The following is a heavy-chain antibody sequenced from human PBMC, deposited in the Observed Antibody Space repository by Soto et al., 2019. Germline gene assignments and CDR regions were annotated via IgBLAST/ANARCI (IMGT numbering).Heavy chain of an antibody. CDR1: GFTFSSYA. J-gene: IGHJ6*02. CDR2: ISYDGSNK. D-gene: IGHD3-3*01. V-gene: IGHV3-30-3*01. CDR3: ARELGDYDFWSGYYTYGMDV. Sequence: GGSLRLSCAASGFTFSSYAMHWVRQAPGKGLEWVAVISYDGSNKYYADSVKGRFTISRDNSKNTLYLQMNSLRAEDTAVYYCARELGDYDFWSGYYTYGMDVWGQGTKVTVSS.